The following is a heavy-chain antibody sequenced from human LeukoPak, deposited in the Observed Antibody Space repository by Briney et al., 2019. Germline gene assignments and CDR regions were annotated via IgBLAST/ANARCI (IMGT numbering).Heavy chain of an antibody. CDR1: GYTFTSYY. D-gene: IGHD3-10*01. V-gene: IGHV1-46*01. CDR3: ARVEGYGSGSYTFDY. Sequence: ASVKVSCKASGYTFTSYYMHWVRQAPGQGLEWMGIINPSGGSTSYAQKFQGRVTMTRDTSMSTVYMELSSLRSEDTAVYYCARVEGYGSGSYTFDYWGQGTLVTVSS. J-gene: IGHJ4*02. CDR2: INPSGGST.